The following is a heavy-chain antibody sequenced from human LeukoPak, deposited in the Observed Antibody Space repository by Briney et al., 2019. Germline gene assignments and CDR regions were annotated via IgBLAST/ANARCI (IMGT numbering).Heavy chain of an antibody. CDR2: ISSSGSTI. CDR3: ARANSGYDFYY. J-gene: IGHJ4*02. CDR1: GFTFSSYA. V-gene: IGHV3-48*04. D-gene: IGHD5-12*01. Sequence: GGSLRLSCAASGFTFSSYAMSWVRQAPGKGLEWVSYISSSGSTIYYTDSVKGRFTISRDNAKNSLYLQMNSLRAEDTAVYYCARANSGYDFYYWGQGTLVIVSS.